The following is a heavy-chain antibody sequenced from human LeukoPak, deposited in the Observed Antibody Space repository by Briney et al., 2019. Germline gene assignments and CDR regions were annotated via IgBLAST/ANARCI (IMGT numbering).Heavy chain of an antibody. J-gene: IGHJ4*02. V-gene: IGHV3-21*01. Sequence: GGSLRLTCAASGFTFSSYSMNWVRQAPGKGMEWVSSISSSSSYIYYADSVKGRFTISRDNAKNSLYLQMNSLRAEDTAVYYCARDGVSGGEYYDSSGILVYWGQGTLVTVSS. D-gene: IGHD3-22*01. CDR3: ARDGVSGGEYYDSSGILVY. CDR2: ISSSSSYI. CDR1: GFTFSSYS.